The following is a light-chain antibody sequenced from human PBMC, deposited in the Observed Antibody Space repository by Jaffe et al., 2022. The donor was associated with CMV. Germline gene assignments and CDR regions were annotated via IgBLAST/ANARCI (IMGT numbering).Light chain of an antibody. CDR2: DVS. CDR3: SSFTSTTTLV. CDR1: SSDVGRYNY. J-gene: IGLJ2*01. Sequence: QSALTQPASVSGSPGQSITISCTGTSSDVGRYNYVSWYQQHPGKVPKLIIYDVSDRPSGISPRFSGSKSGNTASLTISGLQADDEADYYCSSFTSTTTLVFGGGTKLTVL. V-gene: IGLV2-14*01.